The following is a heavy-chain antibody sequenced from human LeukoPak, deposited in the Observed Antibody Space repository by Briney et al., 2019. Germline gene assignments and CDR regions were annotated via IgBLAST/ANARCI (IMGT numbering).Heavy chain of an antibody. D-gene: IGHD3-3*01. V-gene: IGHV1-8*01. CDR1: GYTFTSYD. Sequence: ASVKVSCTASGYTFTSYDINWVRQATGQGLEWMGWMNPNSGNTGYAQKFPGRATMTRNTSISTAYMELSSLRSEATAVYYCARGGDNDFWSAYEEYYFDYWGQGTLVTVSS. CDR2: MNPNSGNT. J-gene: IGHJ4*02. CDR3: ARGGDNDFWSAYEEYYFDY.